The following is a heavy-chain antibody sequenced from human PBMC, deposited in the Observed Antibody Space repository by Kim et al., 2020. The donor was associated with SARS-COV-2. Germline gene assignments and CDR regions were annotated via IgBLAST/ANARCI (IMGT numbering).Heavy chain of an antibody. Sequence: DTSNKYYADSVEGRFTISRDNSKNTLYLQMNSLRAEDTAVYYCAKVCFDLWGRGTLVTVSS. J-gene: IGHJ2*01. CDR2: DTSNK. V-gene: IGHV3-30*02. CDR3: AKVCFDL.